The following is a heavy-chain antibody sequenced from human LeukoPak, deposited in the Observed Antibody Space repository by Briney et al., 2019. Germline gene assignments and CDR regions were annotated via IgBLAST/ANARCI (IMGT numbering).Heavy chain of an antibody. CDR2: MKSNSGDT. Sequence: ASVKVSCKTSGYTFTGYDINWVRQAPGQGLEWMGWMKSNSGDTHFAQKFQGGVTMTRNISISTAFMELSSLRSEDTAVYYCARGEYSSSWYPFDYWGQGSLVTVSS. CDR3: ARGEYSSSWYPFDY. D-gene: IGHD6-13*01. V-gene: IGHV1-8*01. CDR1: GYTFTGYD. J-gene: IGHJ4*02.